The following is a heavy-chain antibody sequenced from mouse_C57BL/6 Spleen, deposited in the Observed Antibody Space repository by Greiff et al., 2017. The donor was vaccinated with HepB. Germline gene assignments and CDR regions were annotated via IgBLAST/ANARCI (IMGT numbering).Heavy chain of an antibody. D-gene: IGHD1-1*01. V-gene: IGHV1-66*01. J-gene: IGHJ4*01. Sequence: VQLVESGPELVKPGASVKISCKASGYSFTSYYIHWVKQRPGQGLEWIGWIYPGSGNTKYNEKFKGKATLTADTSSSTAYMQLSSLTSEDSAVYYCARSQPPYYGISYEGDAMDYWGQGTSVTVSA. CDR3: ARSQPPYYGISYEGDAMDY. CDR2: IYPGSGNT. CDR1: GYSFTSYY.